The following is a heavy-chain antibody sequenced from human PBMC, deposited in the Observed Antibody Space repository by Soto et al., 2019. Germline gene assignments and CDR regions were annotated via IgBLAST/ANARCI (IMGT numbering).Heavy chain of an antibody. J-gene: IGHJ4*02. CDR3: ARGPGELEPTDDFDY. CDR2: IYHSGST. CDR1: GGSISSSNW. V-gene: IGHV4-4*02. Sequence: PSETLSLTCAVSGGSISSSNWWSWVRQPPGKGLEWIGEIYHSGSTNYNPSLKSRVTISVDKSKNQFSLKLSSVTAADTAVYYCARGPGELEPTDDFDYWGQGTLVTVSS. D-gene: IGHD1-1*01.